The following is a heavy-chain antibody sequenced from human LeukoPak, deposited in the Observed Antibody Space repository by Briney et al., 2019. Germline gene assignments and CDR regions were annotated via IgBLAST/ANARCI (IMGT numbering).Heavy chain of an antibody. J-gene: IGHJ5*02. V-gene: IGHV4-59*01. CDR3: ARDHYYGSLGYWFDP. CDR2: IYNSGST. CDR1: RVSFRTYD. Sequence: SESLTLSCTVSRVSFRTYDRSWIRQPPGKGLEWIGYIYNSGSTNYNPSLKRRVTISIHTSKNQFSLRLTSDTAADTAEYCCARDHYYGSLGYWFDPGGQGNRVTVSS. D-gene: IGHD3-10*01.